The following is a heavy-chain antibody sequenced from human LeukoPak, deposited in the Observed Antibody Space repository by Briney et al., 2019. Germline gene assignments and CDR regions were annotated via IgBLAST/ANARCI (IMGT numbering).Heavy chain of an antibody. V-gene: IGHV4-34*01. CDR3: ASSIPCSGGSCYSYWFDP. CDR1: GGSFSGYY. J-gene: IGHJ5*02. D-gene: IGHD2-15*01. Sequence: SETLSLTCAVYGGSFSGYYWSWIRQPPGKGLEWIGEINHSGSTNYNPSLKSRVTISVDTSKNQFSLKLSSVTAADTAVYYCASSIPCSGGSCYSYWFDPWGQGTLVTVSS. CDR2: INHSGST.